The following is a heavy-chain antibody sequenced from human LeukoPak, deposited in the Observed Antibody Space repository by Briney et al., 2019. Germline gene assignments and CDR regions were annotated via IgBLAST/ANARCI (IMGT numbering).Heavy chain of an antibody. J-gene: IGHJ4*02. D-gene: IGHD3-16*01. Sequence: ASVKVSCKASGYTFTSYYMHWVRQAPGQGLEWMGIINPSGGSTSYAQKFQGRVTMTRDMSTSTVYMELSSLRSEDTAVYYCGRASWPGAFDYWGQGTLVTVSS. CDR1: GYTFTSYY. CDR2: INPSGGST. CDR3: GRASWPGAFDY. V-gene: IGHV1-46*01.